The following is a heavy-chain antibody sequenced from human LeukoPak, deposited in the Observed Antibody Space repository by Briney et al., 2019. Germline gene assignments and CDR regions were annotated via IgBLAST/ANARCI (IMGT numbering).Heavy chain of an antibody. CDR1: GFTVSSNY. CDR3: ARPGVTGYYYRVV. Sequence: GGSLRLSCAASGFTVSSNYMSWVRQAPGKGLEWVSVIYSGGRTYYADSVKGRFTISRDNSKNTLYLQMNSLRAEDTAVYYWARPGVTGYYYRVVWGKGTTVTVSS. D-gene: IGHD1-1*01. CDR2: IYSGGRT. J-gene: IGHJ6*03. V-gene: IGHV3-53*01.